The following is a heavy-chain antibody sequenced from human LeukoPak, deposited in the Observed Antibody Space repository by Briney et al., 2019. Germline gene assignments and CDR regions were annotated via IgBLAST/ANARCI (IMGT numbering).Heavy chain of an antibody. Sequence: VASVKVSCKASGYTFTSYDINWVRQATGQGLEWMGWMNPNSGNTGYAQKFQGRVTMTRNTSISTAYMELSSLRSEDTAVYYCARGRSGYRQLVRRYWFDPWGQGTLVTVSS. J-gene: IGHJ5*02. CDR3: ARGRSGYRQLVRRYWFDP. D-gene: IGHD6-13*01. CDR1: GYTFTSYD. CDR2: MNPNSGNT. V-gene: IGHV1-8*01.